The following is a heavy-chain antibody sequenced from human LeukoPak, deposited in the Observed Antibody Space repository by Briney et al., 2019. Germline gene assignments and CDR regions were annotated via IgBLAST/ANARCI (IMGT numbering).Heavy chain of an antibody. V-gene: IGHV1-58*02. CDR2: IVVGSGNT. D-gene: IGHD6-13*01. CDR1: GFTFTSSA. J-gene: IGHJ5*02. Sequence: SVKVSCKASGFTFTSSAMQWLRQARGQRLEWIGWIVVGSGNTNYAQKFQERVTITRDMSTSTAYMELSSLRSEDTAVYYCAALEDIAAAGSWGQGTLVTVSS. CDR3: AALEDIAAAGS.